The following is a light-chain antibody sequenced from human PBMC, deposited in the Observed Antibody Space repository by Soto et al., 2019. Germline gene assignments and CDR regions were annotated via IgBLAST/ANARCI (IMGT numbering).Light chain of an antibody. Sequence: IQRTDSPSSLSASVGARNIITCRASQSISSWLAWYQQKPGKAPKLLIYDASILESGVPSRFSGSGSGTEFTLTISSLQSEDFAVYYCQQYNNWPPITFGQGTRLEI. CDR3: QQYNNWPPIT. V-gene: IGKV1-5*01. CDR1: QSISSW. J-gene: IGKJ5*01. CDR2: DAS.